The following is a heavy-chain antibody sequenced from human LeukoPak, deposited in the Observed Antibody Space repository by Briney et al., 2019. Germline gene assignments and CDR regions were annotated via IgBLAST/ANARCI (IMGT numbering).Heavy chain of an antibody. D-gene: IGHD3-10*01. CDR2: INAGNGST. Sequence: GASVKVSCKASGYTFTSYAMHWVRQAPGQRLEWMGWINAGNGSTKYSKKFQGRVTITRDTSASTAYMELSSLRSEDTAVYYCAREGMVRGLMLNHVDYWGQGTLVTVSS. CDR3: AREGMVRGLMLNHVDY. J-gene: IGHJ4*02. V-gene: IGHV1-3*01. CDR1: GYTFTSYA.